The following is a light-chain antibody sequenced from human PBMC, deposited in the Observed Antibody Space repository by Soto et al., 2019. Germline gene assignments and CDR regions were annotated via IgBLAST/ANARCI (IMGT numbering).Light chain of an antibody. V-gene: IGLV2-14*01. CDR2: EVT. Sequence: QSALTQPASVSGSPGQSITMSCTGTSSDVGGYNYVSWYQQHPGKVPKLIIYEVTNRPSGVSNRFSGSKSGNSASLTISGLQAEDEADYYCSSYTSSRTLVFGTGTKVTVL. CDR3: SSYTSSRTLV. J-gene: IGLJ1*01. CDR1: SSDVGGYNY.